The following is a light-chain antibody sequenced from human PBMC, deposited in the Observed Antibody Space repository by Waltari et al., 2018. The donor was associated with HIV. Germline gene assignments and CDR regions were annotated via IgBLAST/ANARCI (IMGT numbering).Light chain of an antibody. J-gene: IGLJ1*01. V-gene: IGLV3-1*01. CDR1: KLADKY. CDR2: QHN. CDR3: KTWDTSTASYV. Sequence: SYEVSQPPSVSVSPGQTASISCSGDKLADKYVSWYQQKPGQAPVLVIFQHNKRPSGIPERFSDSKSANTAPLTTRGTQTMDDADYFCKTWDTSTASYVFGTWTTVTVL.